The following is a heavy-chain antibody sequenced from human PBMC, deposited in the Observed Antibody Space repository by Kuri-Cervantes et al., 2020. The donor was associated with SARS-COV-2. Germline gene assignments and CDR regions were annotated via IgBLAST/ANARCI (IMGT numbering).Heavy chain of an antibody. CDR2: ISGSGGST. J-gene: IGHJ4*02. Sequence: GGSLRLSCAASGFTFSSYAMSWVRQAPGKGLEWVSAISGSGGSTYYADSVKGRFTISRDNSKNTLYLQMNSLRAEDTAVYYCAKDRVVPAKHEYYFDYWGQGTLVTVSS. D-gene: IGHD2-2*01. CDR3: AKDRVVPAKHEYYFDY. V-gene: IGHV3-23*01. CDR1: GFTFSSYA.